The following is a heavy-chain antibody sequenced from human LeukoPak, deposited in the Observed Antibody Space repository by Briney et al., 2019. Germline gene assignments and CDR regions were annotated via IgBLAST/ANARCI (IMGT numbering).Heavy chain of an antibody. CDR3: ARAGPYYYGSGSYETYYYYYYYMDV. J-gene: IGHJ6*03. CDR1: GFTFSSYG. D-gene: IGHD3-10*01. V-gene: IGHV3-23*01. Sequence: GGSLRLSCAASGFTFSSYGMSWVRQAPGKGLEWVSAISGSGGSTYYADSVKGRFTISRDNAKNSLYLQMNSLRAEDTAVYYCARAGPYYYGSGSYETYYYYYYYMDVWGKGTTVTVSS. CDR2: ISGSGGST.